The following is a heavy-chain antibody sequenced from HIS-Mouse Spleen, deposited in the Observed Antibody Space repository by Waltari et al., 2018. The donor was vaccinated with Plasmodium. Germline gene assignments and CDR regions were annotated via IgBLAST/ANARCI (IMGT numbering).Heavy chain of an antibody. CDR3: ARVGRRIWGAFDI. CDR1: GGSISSYY. V-gene: IGHV4-59*01. J-gene: IGHJ3*02. Sequence: QVQLQESGPGLVKPSETLSLTCTVSGGSISSYYWSWIRQPPGKGLVWIGYIYYSGSTNEHPPTKSRVTISVDTSKNQFSLKLSSVTAADTAVYYCARVGRRIWGAFDIWGQGTMVTVSS. CDR2: IYYSGST. D-gene: IGHD3-16*01.